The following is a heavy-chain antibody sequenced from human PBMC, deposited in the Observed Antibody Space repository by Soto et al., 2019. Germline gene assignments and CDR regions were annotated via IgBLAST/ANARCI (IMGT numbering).Heavy chain of an antibody. CDR3: ARAGFSYGHLLF. CDR2: VFYSGAT. D-gene: IGHD3-10*01. CDR1: GGPIKTGDYY. Sequence: KPSETLSLTCNVSGGPIKTGDYYWNWIRQPPGKGLEWIGYVFYSGATNYSPSLKSRAAISMDTSKNQFSLSLTSVTAADTAVYYCARAGFSYGHLLFWGQGIRGTVS. J-gene: IGHJ4*02. V-gene: IGHV4-30-4*01.